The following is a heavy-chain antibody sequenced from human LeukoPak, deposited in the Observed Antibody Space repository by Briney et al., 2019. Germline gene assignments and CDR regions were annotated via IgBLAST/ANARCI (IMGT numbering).Heavy chain of an antibody. J-gene: IGHJ3*02. Sequence: PSETLSLTCTVSGGSISSYYWSWIRQPPGNGLEWIGYIYYSGSTNYNPSLKSRVTISVGTSKNQFSLKLSSVTAADTAVYYCARRDIGWAFDIWGQGTMVTVSS. CDR3: ARRDIGWAFDI. CDR2: IYYSGST. D-gene: IGHD5-12*01. V-gene: IGHV4-59*08. CDR1: GGSISSYY.